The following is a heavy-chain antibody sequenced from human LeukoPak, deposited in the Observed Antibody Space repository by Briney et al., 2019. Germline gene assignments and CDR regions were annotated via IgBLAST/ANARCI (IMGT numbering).Heavy chain of an antibody. CDR2: LSAEGPNT. V-gene: IGHV3-30*18. CDR1: GLTFSSYG. CDR3: AKGNRNSSSWKVFDY. D-gene: IGHD6-13*01. J-gene: IGHJ4*02. Sequence: GSSLRLSCAPYGLTFSSYGMHWVRQAPGKWMELVAALSAEGPNTTYAATVKGRFTISRDNSKNTLYLQMNSLRAEDTAVYYCAKGNRNSSSWKVFDYWGEGTLVTVSS.